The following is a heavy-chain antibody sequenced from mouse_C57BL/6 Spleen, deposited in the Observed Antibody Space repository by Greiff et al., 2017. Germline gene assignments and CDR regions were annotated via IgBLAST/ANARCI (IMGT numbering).Heavy chain of an antibody. CDR1: GYTFTDYN. D-gene: IGHD1-1*01. CDR2: FNPNIVGT. J-gene: IGHJ2*01. Sequence: EVQLQQSGPELVKPGASVKMSCKASGYTFTDYNMHWVKRNLGKSLGWIGYFNPNIVGTTYNRKFKGKATLTVNKSSSTAYLELRSLTSEDSAVYYCAKYYYGSSLYYFDYWGQGTTLTVAS. V-gene: IGHV1-22*01. CDR3: AKYYYGSSLYYFDY.